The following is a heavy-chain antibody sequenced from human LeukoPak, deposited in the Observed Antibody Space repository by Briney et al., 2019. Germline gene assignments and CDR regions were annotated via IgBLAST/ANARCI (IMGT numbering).Heavy chain of an antibody. Sequence: SETLSLTCTVSGGSISSYYWSWIRQPAGKGLEWIGRIYTSGSTNYNPSLKSRVTMSVDTSKNQFSLKLSSVTAADTAVYYCARANYYYDSSGYRASYYFDYWGQGTLVTVSS. V-gene: IGHV4-4*07. CDR2: IYTSGST. J-gene: IGHJ4*02. CDR3: ARANYYYDSSGYRASYYFDY. CDR1: GGSISSYY. D-gene: IGHD3-22*01.